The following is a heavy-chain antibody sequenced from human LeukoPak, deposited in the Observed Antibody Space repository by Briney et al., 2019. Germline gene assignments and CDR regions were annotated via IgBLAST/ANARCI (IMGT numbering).Heavy chain of an antibody. CDR3: AREVVVPAAMISGQEDYYYYMDV. V-gene: IGHV3-21*01. Sequence: GGSLRLSCAASGFTFSSYSMNWVRQAPGKGLEWVSSISSSSSYIYYADSVKGRFTISRDNAKNSLYLQMNSLRAEDTAVYYCAREVVVPAAMISGQEDYYYYMDVWGKGTTVTVSS. CDR2: ISSSSSYI. J-gene: IGHJ6*03. CDR1: GFTFSSYS. D-gene: IGHD2-2*01.